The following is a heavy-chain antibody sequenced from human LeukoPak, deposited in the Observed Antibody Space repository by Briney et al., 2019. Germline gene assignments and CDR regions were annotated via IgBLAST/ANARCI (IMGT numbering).Heavy chain of an antibody. CDR2: ISYDGSIK. CDR3: ARQLDSRGGFDP. V-gene: IGHV3-30-3*01. J-gene: IGHJ5*02. CDR1: GFTFSSYT. Sequence: GGSLRLSCAASGFTFSSYTMHWVRQAPGKGLEWVAIISYDGSIKYYADSVKGRFPISRDNSKNTLYLQMNSLRAEDTAVYYCARQLDSRGGFDPWGQGTLVTVSS. D-gene: IGHD6-13*01.